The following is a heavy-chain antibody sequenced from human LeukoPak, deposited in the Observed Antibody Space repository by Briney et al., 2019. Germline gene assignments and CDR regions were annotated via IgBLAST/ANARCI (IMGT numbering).Heavy chain of an antibody. CDR1: GFTFSDHY. CDR3: ASGDYGGDYFDY. J-gene: IGHJ4*02. CDR2: ISSGSTYT. Sequence: GGSLRLSCEVSGFTFSDHYMSWIRQAPGKRLEWASYISSGSTYTNYADSVEGRFTVSRDNAKNSLYLQMNSLRAEDTAVYYCASGDYGGDYFDYWGQGTLVTVSS. V-gene: IGHV3-11*03. D-gene: IGHD4-23*01.